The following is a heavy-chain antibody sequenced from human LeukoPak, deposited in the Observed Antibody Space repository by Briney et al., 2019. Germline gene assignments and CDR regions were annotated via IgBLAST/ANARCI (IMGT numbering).Heavy chain of an antibody. CDR1: GLTFSSYW. CDR3: ARDLNLYYDSSGYYYYYGMDV. J-gene: IGHJ6*02. D-gene: IGHD3-22*01. V-gene: IGHV3-74*01. Sequence: GGSLRLSCAASGLTFSSYWMHWVRQAPGKGLVWVSRISSDGSSTSYADSVKGRFTISRDNAKNTLYLQMNSLRAEDTAVYYCARDLNLYYDSSGYYYYYGMDVWGQGTTVTVSS. CDR2: ISSDGSST.